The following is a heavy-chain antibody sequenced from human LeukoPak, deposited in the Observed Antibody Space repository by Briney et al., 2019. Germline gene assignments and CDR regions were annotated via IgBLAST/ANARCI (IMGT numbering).Heavy chain of an antibody. CDR2: FYTSGST. CDR1: GGSISRYN. V-gene: IGHV4-4*07. CDR3: ARDRDTAMVTWFDY. D-gene: IGHD5-18*01. Sequence: SETLSLTCTVSGGSISRYNWNWIRQPAGKGLEWIGRFYTSGSTKYNPSLKSRLTMSVDTSKNQFSLKLSPVTAADTAVYYCARDRDTAMVTWFDYWGQGTLVTVTS. J-gene: IGHJ4*02.